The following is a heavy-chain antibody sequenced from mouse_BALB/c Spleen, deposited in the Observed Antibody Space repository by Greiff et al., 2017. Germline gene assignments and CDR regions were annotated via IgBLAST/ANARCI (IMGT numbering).Heavy chain of an antibody. J-gene: IGHJ2*01. CDR1: GYTFTSYW. CDR3: ARQVPYDYPDY. V-gene: IGHV1S81*02. D-gene: IGHD2-4*01. CDR2: INPSNGRT. Sequence: VQLQQPGAELVKPGASVKLSCKASGYTFTSYWMHWVKQRPGQGLEWIGEINPSNGRTNYNEKFKSKATLTVDKSSSTAYMQLSSLTSEDSAVYYCARQVPYDYPDYWGQGTTLTVSS.